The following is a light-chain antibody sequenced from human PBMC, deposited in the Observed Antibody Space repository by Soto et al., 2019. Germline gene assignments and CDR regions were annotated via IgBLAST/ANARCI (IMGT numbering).Light chain of an antibody. CDR2: AAS. CDR3: QQSYSTRALT. Sequence: IHMTHAPASLSASVLDRVRITFLASQSISSYLNWYQQKPGKAPKLLIYAASSLQSGVPSRFSGSGSGTDFTLTISSLQPEDFATYYCQQSYSTRALTFGGGTKVDIK. J-gene: IGKJ4*01. V-gene: IGKV1-39*01. CDR1: QSISSY.